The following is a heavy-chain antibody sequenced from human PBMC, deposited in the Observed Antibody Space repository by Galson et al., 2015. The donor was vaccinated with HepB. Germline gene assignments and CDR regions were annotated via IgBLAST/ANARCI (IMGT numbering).Heavy chain of an antibody. Sequence: SLRLSCAASGFTFSNYAMNWVRQAPGKGLEWVAVITYDGSGKYYADSVKGRFTISRDNSKNTLYLQIDSLSAEDTAVCYCTDFEVNWGQGTLVTVSS. CDR3: TDFEVN. CDR1: GFTFSNYA. CDR2: ITYDGSGK. V-gene: IGHV3-30*04. D-gene: IGHD2/OR15-2a*01. J-gene: IGHJ4*02.